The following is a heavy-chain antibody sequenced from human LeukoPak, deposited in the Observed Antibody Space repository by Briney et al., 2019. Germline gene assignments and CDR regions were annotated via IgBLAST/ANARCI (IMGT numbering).Heavy chain of an antibody. V-gene: IGHV3-23*01. J-gene: IGHJ4*02. D-gene: IGHD1-26*01. Sequence: GGSLRLSCAASGFTFSSYAMSWVRQAPGKGLEWVAAISGSGGSTYYADSVKGRFTISRDNAKNSLYLQMNSLRAEDTAVYYCARGGIVGATWNYFDYWGQGTPVTVSS. CDR2: ISGSGGST. CDR3: ARGGIVGATWNYFDY. CDR1: GFTFSSYA.